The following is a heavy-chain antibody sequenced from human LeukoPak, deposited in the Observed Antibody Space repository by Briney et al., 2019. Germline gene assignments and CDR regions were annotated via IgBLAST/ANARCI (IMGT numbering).Heavy chain of an antibody. D-gene: IGHD1-26*01. J-gene: IGHJ4*02. Sequence: TSETLSLTCAVYGGSFSGYYWSWIRQPPGKGLEWIGEINHSGSTNYNPSLKSRVTISVDTSKNQFSLKLSSVTAADTAVYYCARHPMQVGATQGYWGQGTLVTVSS. V-gene: IGHV4-34*01. CDR1: GGSFSGYY. CDR3: ARHPMQVGATQGY. CDR2: INHSGST.